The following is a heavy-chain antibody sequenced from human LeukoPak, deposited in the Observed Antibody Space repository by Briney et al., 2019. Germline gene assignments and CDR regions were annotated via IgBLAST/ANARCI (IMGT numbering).Heavy chain of an antibody. V-gene: IGHV1-2*02. Sequence: RASVKVSCKASGYTFTGYYMHWVRQAPGQGLEWMGWTNPNSGGTNYAQKFQGRVTMTRDTSISTAYMELSRLRSDDTAVYYCARDVGDIVVVPHFQHWGQGTLVTVSS. D-gene: IGHD2-2*01. CDR1: GYTFTGYY. CDR3: ARDVGDIVVVPHFQH. CDR2: TNPNSGGT. J-gene: IGHJ1*01.